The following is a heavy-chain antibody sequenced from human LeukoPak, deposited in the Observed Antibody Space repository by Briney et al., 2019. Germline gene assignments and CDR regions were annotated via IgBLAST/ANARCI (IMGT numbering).Heavy chain of an antibody. CDR3: ARGSGELIYYYYYMDV. CDR2: MNPNSGNT. J-gene: IGHJ6*03. CDR1: GYTFTSYD. D-gene: IGHD3-10*01. Sequence: ASVKVSCKASGYTFTSYDINWVRQAPGQGLEWMGWMNPNSGNTGYAQKFQGRVTMTRNTSISTAYMELSSLRSEDTAMYYCARGSGELIYYYYYMDVWGKGTTVTISS. V-gene: IGHV1-8*01.